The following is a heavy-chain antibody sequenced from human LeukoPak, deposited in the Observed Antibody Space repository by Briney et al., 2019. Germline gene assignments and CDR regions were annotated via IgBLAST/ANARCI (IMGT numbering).Heavy chain of an antibody. CDR3: ATYSSLNRREFQY. CDR1: GFTFSNYW. J-gene: IGHJ1*01. CDR2: IKTDGSEK. V-gene: IGHV3-7*01. Sequence: GGSLRLSCEGSGFTFSNYWMGWVRQAPGKGRQWVANIKTDGSEKYYVDSVKGRFTISRDNAKNSLYLQTNSLRAEDTAVYYCATYSSLNRREFQYWGQGTLLTVSS. D-gene: IGHD3-22*01.